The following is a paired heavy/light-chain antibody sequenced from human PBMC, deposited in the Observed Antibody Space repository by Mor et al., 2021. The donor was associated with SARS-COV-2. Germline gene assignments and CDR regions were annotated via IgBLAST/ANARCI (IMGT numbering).Light chain of an antibody. Sequence: DIVMTQSPDSLAVSLGERATISCKSSQSVLYSSNNKSYLAWYQQKPGQSPKLLLYWASTRDSGVPDRFSGSGSGTDFTLTISSLQAEDVAVYYCQQYYSISVSFGGGTKVEIK. CDR3: QQYYSISVS. J-gene: IGKJ4*01. CDR1: QSVLYSSNNKSY. V-gene: IGKV4-1*01. CDR2: WAS.
Heavy chain of an antibody. CDR1: GFTFSKFA. Sequence: EVQLLESGGGLVQPGGSLRLSCAASGFTFSKFAMRWVRQAQGRGLEWVAAIGGNGGNLQYVDSVRGRFTISRDNSKNSLYLHMSSLRTDDTAIYYCAKVAGEYEYQMLRWFDSWGQGTLVTVAS. D-gene: IGHD3-16*01. V-gene: IGHV3-23*01. J-gene: IGHJ5*01. CDR2: IGGNGGNL. CDR3: AKVAGEYEYQMLRWFDS.